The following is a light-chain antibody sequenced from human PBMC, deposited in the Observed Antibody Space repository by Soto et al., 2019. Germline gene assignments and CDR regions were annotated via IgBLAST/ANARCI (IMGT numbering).Light chain of an antibody. V-gene: IGKV3-11*01. CDR3: HQRNK. J-gene: IGKJ5*01. Sequence: ELVLTQSPATLSLSPGERATLSCRASQFLSSYLAWYQQKPGQPPRLLIHDTSNRAAGIPARFRGSRSGTDFTLTISSLEPEDFAVYFCHQRNKFGQGTRLEIK. CDR1: QFLSSY. CDR2: DTS.